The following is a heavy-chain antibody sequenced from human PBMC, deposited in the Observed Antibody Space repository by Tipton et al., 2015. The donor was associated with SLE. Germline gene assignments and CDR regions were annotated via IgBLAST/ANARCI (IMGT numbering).Heavy chain of an antibody. V-gene: IGHV3-30*04. D-gene: IGHD6-19*01. CDR1: GYPVPTFA. CDR2: TSYDETVK. Sequence: SLRLSCAASGYPVPTFAMHWVRQAPGKGLEWVAVTSYDETVKYFADSVKGRFTISRDESKNTMYLQMNSLRADDTAVYYCAIAVAGTFFFDYWGQGTLVTISS. J-gene: IGHJ4*02. CDR3: AIAVAGTFFFDY.